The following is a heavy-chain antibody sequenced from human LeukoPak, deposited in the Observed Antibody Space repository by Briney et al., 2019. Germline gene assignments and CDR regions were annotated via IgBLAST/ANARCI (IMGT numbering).Heavy chain of an antibody. Sequence: SETLSLTCTVSGGSISNGGYYWTWIRQHPGKGLEWIAYISYTGSSYSNPSLKSRVTISVDTSKNQFSLQLTSVTAADTAVYYCARGLRGIQLWPKEFDYWGQGTLVTVSS. V-gene: IGHV4-31*03. CDR1: GGSISNGGYY. D-gene: IGHD5-18*01. CDR3: ARGLRGIQLWPKEFDY. J-gene: IGHJ4*02. CDR2: ISYTGSS.